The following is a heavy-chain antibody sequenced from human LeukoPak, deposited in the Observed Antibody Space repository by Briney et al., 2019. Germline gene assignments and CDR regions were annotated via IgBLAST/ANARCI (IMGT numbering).Heavy chain of an antibody. J-gene: IGHJ4*02. CDR1: GYTFTGYY. Sequence: GASVKVSCTASGYTFTGYYMHWVRQAPGQGLEWMGWINPNSGGTNYAQKFQGRVTMTRDTSISTAYMELSRLRSDDTAVYYCATPERGYNGYDFGSWAQGNLVTVSS. CDR3: ATPERGYNGYDFGS. D-gene: IGHD5-12*01. CDR2: INPNSGGT. V-gene: IGHV1-2*02.